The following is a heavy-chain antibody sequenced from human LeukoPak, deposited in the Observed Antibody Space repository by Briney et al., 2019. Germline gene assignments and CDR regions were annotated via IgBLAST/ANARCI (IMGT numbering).Heavy chain of an antibody. V-gene: IGHV4-34*01. D-gene: IGHD5-24*01. CDR1: GGSFSGYY. CDR3: ASAQDPREPFDY. CDR2: IYHSGRT. J-gene: IGHJ4*02. Sequence: ASETLSLTCAVHGGSFSGYYGSWIRQPPGKGLEWIGEIYHSGRTIYNPPSKSLVTIFVDTSKDQFSLSLSSLAAADTAEYYCASAQDPREPFDYWGQGTLVTVSS.